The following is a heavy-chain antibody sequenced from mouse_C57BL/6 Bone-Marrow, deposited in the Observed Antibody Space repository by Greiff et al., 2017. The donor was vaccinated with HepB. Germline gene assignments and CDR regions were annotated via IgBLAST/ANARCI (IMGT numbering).Heavy chain of an antibody. CDR3: ARLGRVWYFDV. CDR1: GYTFTNYW. V-gene: IGHV1-63*01. CDR2: IYPGGGYT. J-gene: IGHJ1*03. D-gene: IGHD4-1*01. Sequence: QVQLQQSGAELVRPGTSVKMSCKASGYTFTNYWIGWAKPRPGHGLEWIGDIYPGGGYTNYNEKFKGKATLTADNSTSTAYMQFSSLTSEDSAIYYCARLGRVWYFDVWGTGTTVTVSS.